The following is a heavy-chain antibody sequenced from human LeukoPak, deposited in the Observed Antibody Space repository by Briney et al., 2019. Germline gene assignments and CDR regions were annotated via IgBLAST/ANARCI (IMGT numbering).Heavy chain of an antibody. J-gene: IGHJ4*02. CDR3: ARYSYGSTNFDY. Sequence: SETLSLTCAVYGGSFSGYYWSWIRQPPGKGLEWIGEINHSGSTNYNPSLTSRVTISVDTSKNQFSLKLSSVTAADTAVYYCARYSYGSTNFDYWGQGTLVTVSS. CDR2: INHSGST. D-gene: IGHD5-18*01. CDR1: GGSFSGYY. V-gene: IGHV4-34*01.